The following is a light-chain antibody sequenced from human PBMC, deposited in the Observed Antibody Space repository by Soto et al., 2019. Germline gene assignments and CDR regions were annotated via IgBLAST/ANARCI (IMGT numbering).Light chain of an antibody. Sequence: DIQMTQSPSSLSASVGDRVTITCQASQGITKSLNWYQQKPGKAPKLLIYDASILETGVPSRFTGSGSGTDFTFTISGLQPEDIAIYYCQQHEDLPLTFGPGTKVNIK. V-gene: IGKV1-33*01. CDR1: QGITKS. J-gene: IGKJ3*01. CDR3: QQHEDLPLT. CDR2: DAS.